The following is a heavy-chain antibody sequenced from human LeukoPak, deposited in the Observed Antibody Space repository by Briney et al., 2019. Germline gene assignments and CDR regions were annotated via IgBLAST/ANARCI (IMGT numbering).Heavy chain of an antibody. J-gene: IGHJ4*02. CDR3: AREATVVGATII. CDR1: GGSVTTYY. D-gene: IGHD1-26*01. Sequence: SETLSLTCTVSGGSVTTYYWSWILQSAGEGLEWIGHISTSGTTTYNPSLKSRVTMSVDTSKNQFTLKLTSVTAADTAVYYCAREATVVGATIIWSQGTLVTVSS. V-gene: IGHV4-4*07. CDR2: ISTSGTT.